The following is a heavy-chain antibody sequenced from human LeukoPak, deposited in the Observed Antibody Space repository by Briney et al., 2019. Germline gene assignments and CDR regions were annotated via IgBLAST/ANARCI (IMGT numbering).Heavy chain of an antibody. V-gene: IGHV4-4*07. Sequence: PSETLSLTCTVSGGSISSYYWSWTRQPAGKGLEWIGRIYTSGSTNYNPSLKSRVTMSVDTSKNQFSLKLSSVTAADTAVYYCASLTTVTTDDYYYYYMDVWGKGTTVTVSS. CDR3: ASLTTVTTDDYYYYYMDV. D-gene: IGHD4-17*01. CDR2: IYTSGST. CDR1: GGSISSYY. J-gene: IGHJ6*03.